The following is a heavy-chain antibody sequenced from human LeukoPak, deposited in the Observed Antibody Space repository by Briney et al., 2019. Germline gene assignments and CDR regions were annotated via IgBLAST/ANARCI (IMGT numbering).Heavy chain of an antibody. V-gene: IGHV3-66*04. CDR2: IYSGGST. Sequence: GGSLRLSCAASGFTVSSNYMSWVRQAPGKGLEWVSVIYSGGSTYYADSEKGRSTISRDNSKNTLYLQMNSLRAEDTAAYYCASQADTAMATGYWGQGTLVTVSS. CDR3: ASQADTAMATGY. J-gene: IGHJ4*02. D-gene: IGHD5-18*01. CDR1: GFTVSSNY.